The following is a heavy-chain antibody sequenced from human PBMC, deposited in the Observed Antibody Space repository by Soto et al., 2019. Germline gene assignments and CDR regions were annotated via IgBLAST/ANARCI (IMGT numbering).Heavy chain of an antibody. D-gene: IGHD2-2*02. CDR1: AFTFGTYA. CDR3: AKDGYTGGGNYYYYMDV. J-gene: IGHJ6*03. V-gene: IGHV3-23*01. Sequence: GGSLRLSCAASAFTFGTYAMSWVRQAPGKGLEWVAAISGTGGSIFYADSVKGRFTISRDNSKNTLYLQMNSLRAEDTAVYYCAKDGYTGGGNYYYYMDVWGKGTTVNVSS. CDR2: ISGTGGSI.